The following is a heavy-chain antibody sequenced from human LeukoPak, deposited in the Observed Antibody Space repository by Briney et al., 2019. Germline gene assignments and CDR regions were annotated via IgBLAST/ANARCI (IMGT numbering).Heavy chain of an antibody. Sequence: PSGTLSLTCAVSGGSISSSNWWSWVRQPPGKGLEWIGEIYHSGSTNYNPSLKSRVTISVDKSKNQFSLKLSSVTAADTAVYYCAREDIVVVREGAHYYYGMDVWGQGTTVTVSS. V-gene: IGHV4-4*02. D-gene: IGHD2-15*01. CDR2: IYHSGST. CDR3: AREDIVVVREGAHYYYGMDV. CDR1: GGSISSSNW. J-gene: IGHJ6*02.